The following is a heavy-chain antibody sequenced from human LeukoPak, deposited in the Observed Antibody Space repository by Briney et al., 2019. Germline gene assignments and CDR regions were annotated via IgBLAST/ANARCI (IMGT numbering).Heavy chain of an antibody. D-gene: IGHD6-19*01. CDR3: ARHVTSTGWCDY. CDR2: LYPGDSDT. CDR1: GYSFPNYW. J-gene: IGHJ4*02. Sequence: GKSLKISCKGSGYSFPNYWIGWVRQMPGKGLEWLGILYPGDSDTRYSPSFQGQVTISADKSINTAYLQWSSLKASDTATYYCARHVTSTGWCDYWGQGTLVTVSS. V-gene: IGHV5-51*01.